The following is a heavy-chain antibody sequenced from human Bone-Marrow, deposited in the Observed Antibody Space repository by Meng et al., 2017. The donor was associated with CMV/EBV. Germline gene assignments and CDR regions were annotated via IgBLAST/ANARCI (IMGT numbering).Heavy chain of an antibody. CDR3: AREIGDIVVVPAAMYYYYYGMDV. J-gene: IGHJ6*02. CDR1: GFSLSTSGVG. V-gene: IGHV2-5*01. Sequence: SGPTLVKPTQTLTLTCTFSGFSLSTSGVGVGWIRQPPGKALEWLALIYWNDDKRYSPSLKSRLTITKDTSKNQVVLTMTNMDPVDTATYYCAREIGDIVVVPAAMYYYYYGMDVWGQGTTVTVSS. D-gene: IGHD2-2*01. CDR2: IYWNDDK.